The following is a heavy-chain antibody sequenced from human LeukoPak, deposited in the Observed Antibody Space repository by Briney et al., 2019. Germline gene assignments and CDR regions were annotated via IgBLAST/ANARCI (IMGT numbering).Heavy chain of an antibody. Sequence: GGSLSLSCALSGLTFRGYAMSWVHQVTGKGLKWDSGISGSGGTTYFADSAKGRFTISRDNSKNTLFLEVNSLRAADTATYYCATGGHSGGWYYFDYWGQGSLVTVSS. V-gene: IGHV3-23*01. J-gene: IGHJ4*02. D-gene: IGHD6-19*01. CDR3: ATGGHSGGWYYFDY. CDR2: ISGSGGTT. CDR1: GLTFRGYA.